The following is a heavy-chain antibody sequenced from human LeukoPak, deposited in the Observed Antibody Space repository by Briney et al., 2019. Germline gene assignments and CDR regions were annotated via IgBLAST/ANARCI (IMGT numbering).Heavy chain of an antibody. J-gene: IGHJ4*02. D-gene: IGHD5-24*01. Sequence: PGGSLRLSCAASGFTFSSYAMHWVRQAPGKGLEWVAVISYDGSNKYYADSVKGRFTISRDNSKNTLYLQMNSLRAEDTAVYYCARGGRWLQFADPFDYWGQGTLVTVSS. V-gene: IGHV3-30*04. CDR3: ARGGRWLQFADPFDY. CDR2: ISYDGSNK. CDR1: GFTFSSYA.